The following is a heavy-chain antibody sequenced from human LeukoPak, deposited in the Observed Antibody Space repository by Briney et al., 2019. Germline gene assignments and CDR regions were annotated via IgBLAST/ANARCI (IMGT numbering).Heavy chain of an antibody. J-gene: IGHJ4*02. CDR3: ARDGGDHYYDSGYYFDY. CDR1: GFTFSSYT. Sequence: GGSLRLSCAASGFTFSSYTMNWVRQAPGKGLEWIPYISSSSNTISYADSVKGRFTISRDNAKNSLYLQMNSLRAEDTAVYYCARDGGDHYYDSGYYFDYWGQGTLVTVSS. D-gene: IGHD3-22*01. CDR2: ISSSSNTI. V-gene: IGHV3-48*01.